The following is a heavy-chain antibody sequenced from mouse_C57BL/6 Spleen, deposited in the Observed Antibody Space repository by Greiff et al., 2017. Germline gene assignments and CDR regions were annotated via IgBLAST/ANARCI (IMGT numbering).Heavy chain of an antibody. J-gene: IGHJ2*01. CDR1: GYTFTSYW. D-gene: IGHD3-3*01. CDR2: IYPSDSET. CDR3: ARRWDKRGNYFDY. Sequence: QVQLQQPGAELVRPGSSVKLSCKASGYTFTSYWMDWVQQRPGQGLEWIGNIYPSDSETHYNQKFKDKATLTVDKSSSTAYMQLSSLTSEDSAVYYRARRWDKRGNYFDYWGQGTTLTVSS. V-gene: IGHV1-61*01.